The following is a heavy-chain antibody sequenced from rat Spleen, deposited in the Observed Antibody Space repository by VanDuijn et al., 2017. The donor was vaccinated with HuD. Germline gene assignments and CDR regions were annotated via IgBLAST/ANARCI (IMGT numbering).Heavy chain of an antibody. D-gene: IGHD1-1*01. CDR2: IQSGGST. V-gene: IGHV2-27*01. Sequence: QVQLKESEPDLVQPSQTLSLTCTVSGFSLTSYHVHWVRQPPGKGLEWMGRIQSGGSTDYNSALKSRLSISRDTSKSQVFLKMNSLQTEDTAMYFCARSWTTGWFDYWGQGTLVTVSS. CDR3: ARSWTTGWFDY. CDR1: GFSLTSYH. J-gene: IGHJ3*01.